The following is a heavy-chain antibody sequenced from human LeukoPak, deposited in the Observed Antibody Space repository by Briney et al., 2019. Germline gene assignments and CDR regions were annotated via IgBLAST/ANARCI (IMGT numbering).Heavy chain of an antibody. CDR3: ARGYYYGSGSYSYYYYYGMDV. Sequence: PGGSLRLSCAASGFTFSSYWMSWVRQAPGKGLEWVANIKQDGSEKYYVDSVKGRFTISRDNAKNSLYLQMNSLRAEDTAVYYCARGYYYGSGSYSYYYYYGMDVWGQGTTVTVSS. CDR2: IKQDGSEK. J-gene: IGHJ6*02. V-gene: IGHV3-7*01. CDR1: GFTFSSYW. D-gene: IGHD3-10*01.